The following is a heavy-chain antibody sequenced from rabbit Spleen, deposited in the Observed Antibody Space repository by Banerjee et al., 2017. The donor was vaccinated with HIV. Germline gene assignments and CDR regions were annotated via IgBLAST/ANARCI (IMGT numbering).Heavy chain of an antibody. D-gene: IGHD8-1*01. CDR3: ARDTGSSFSSYGMDL. CDR2: INSFTGRP. J-gene: IGHJ6*01. CDR1: GFSFSSNDY. Sequence: QEQLVESGGGLVQPGGSLKLSCKASGFSFSSNDYMCWVRQAPGKGLEWIASINSFTGRPVYAAWAKDRFTISKTSSTTVTLQMTSLTVADTATYFCARDTGSSFSSYGMDLWGPGTLVTVS. V-gene: IGHV1S45*01.